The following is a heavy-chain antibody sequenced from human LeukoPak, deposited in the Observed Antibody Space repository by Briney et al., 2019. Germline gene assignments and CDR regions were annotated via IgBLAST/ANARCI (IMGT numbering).Heavy chain of an antibody. CDR3: ARRDISSGWSFDY. V-gene: IGHV4-4*07. CDR1: GGSISNYH. D-gene: IGHD6-19*01. Sequence: PSETLSLTCTVSGGSISNYHWSWIRQPAGKGLEWIGQIHTSGSTNYNPPPKSRVSMSTDTTEDQVSLTIRSVTAADTAFYYCARRDISSGWSFDYWGQGTLVTVSS. CDR2: IHTSGST. J-gene: IGHJ4*02.